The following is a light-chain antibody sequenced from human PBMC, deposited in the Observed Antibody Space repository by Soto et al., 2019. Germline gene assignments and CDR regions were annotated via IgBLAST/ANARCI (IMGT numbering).Light chain of an antibody. V-gene: IGLV1-40*01. CDR1: SSNIGAHYD. J-gene: IGLJ2*01. CDR2: GNN. CDR3: QSYDFSLSGSL. Sequence: QSVLTQPPSVSGAPGQRVTISCTGTSSNIGAHYDVHWYQQFPGTAPRLLIYGNNNRPSGVPDRFSGSKSGTSASLAITGLQAEDEAHYYCQSYDFSLSGSLFGGGTKLTVL.